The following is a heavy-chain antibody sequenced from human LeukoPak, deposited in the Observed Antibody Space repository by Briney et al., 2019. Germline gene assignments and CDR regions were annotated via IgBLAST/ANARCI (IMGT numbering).Heavy chain of an antibody. CDR3: ARVSLRYRRAFDI. J-gene: IGHJ3*02. CDR2: MNPNSGNT. D-gene: IGHD1-14*01. CDR1: GGTFSSYA. Sequence: ASVKVSCKASGGTFSSYAISWVRQATGQGLEWMGWMNPNSGNTGYAQKFQGRVTMTRNTSISTAYMELSSLRSEDTAVYYCARVSLRYRRAFDIWGQGTMVTVSS. V-gene: IGHV1-8*02.